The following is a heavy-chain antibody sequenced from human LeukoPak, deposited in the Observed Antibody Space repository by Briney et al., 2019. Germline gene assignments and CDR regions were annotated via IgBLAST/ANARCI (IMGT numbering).Heavy chain of an antibody. Sequence: PGGSLRLSCAASGFSFSYYWMHWVRQAPGKGLVWVSRINGDGSETYYADSVKGRFTISRDNAKNTVFLQMNTLRAEDTAVYYCVRDIREYDYWGQGTLVTVSS. J-gene: IGHJ4*02. D-gene: IGHD1-14*01. CDR3: VRDIREYDY. CDR1: GFSFSYYW. V-gene: IGHV3-74*01. CDR2: INGDGSET.